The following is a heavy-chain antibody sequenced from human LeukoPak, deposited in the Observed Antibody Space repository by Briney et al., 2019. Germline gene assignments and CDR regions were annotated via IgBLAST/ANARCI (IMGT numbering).Heavy chain of an antibody. J-gene: IGHJ6*02. CDR2: IDYSGST. V-gene: IGHV4-31*03. CDR3: ARDGGYGDYVSYYYYGMDV. CDR1: GGSISSGGYY. Sequence: SETLSLTRTVSGGSISSGGYYWSWIRQHPGKGLEWIGYIDYSGSTYYNPSLKSRVTISVDTSKNQFSLKLSSVTAADTAVYYCARDGGYGDYVSYYYYGMDVWGQGTTVTVSS. D-gene: IGHD4-17*01.